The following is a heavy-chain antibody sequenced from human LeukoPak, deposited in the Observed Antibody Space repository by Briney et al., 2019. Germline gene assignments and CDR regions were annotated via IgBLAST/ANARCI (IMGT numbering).Heavy chain of an antibody. J-gene: IGHJ4*02. D-gene: IGHD2-2*01. CDR1: GFTFGDYA. CDR3: TRAPHPRCSSSGCYLDY. CDR2: IQAKAYGGAT. Sequence: PGGSLRLSCSTSGFTFGDYAMSWVRQAPGKGLEWVGFIQAKAYGGATKYAASVNGRFSISRDDSQSIANLQMNDLKTEDTAVYYCTRAPHPRCSSSGCYLDYWGQGTLVMVSS. V-gene: IGHV3-49*04.